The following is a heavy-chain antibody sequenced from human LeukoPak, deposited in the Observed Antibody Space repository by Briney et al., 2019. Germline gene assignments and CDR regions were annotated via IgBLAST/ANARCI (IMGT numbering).Heavy chain of an antibody. D-gene: IGHD3-3*01. Sequence: SETLSLTCTVSGGSINNSYWTWIRQPPGKGLEWIGHIYHSGRTDYNPSLKSRVTISEDTSKNQFSLKLSSVTAADTAVYYCARAFRGIFGVFEAFDIWGQGTMVTVSS. CDR3: ARAFRGIFGVFEAFDI. J-gene: IGHJ3*02. CDR2: IYHSGRT. CDR1: GGSINNSY. V-gene: IGHV4-59*08.